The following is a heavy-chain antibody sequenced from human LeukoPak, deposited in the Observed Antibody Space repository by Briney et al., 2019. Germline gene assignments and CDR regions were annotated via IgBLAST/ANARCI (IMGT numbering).Heavy chain of an antibody. CDR2: INHSGST. D-gene: IGHD2-21*02. V-gene: IGHV4-34*01. CDR3: ARGRSTCIVVVTATNLVFDY. CDR1: GGSFSGYY. Sequence: SETLSLTCAVYGGSFSGYYWSWIRQPPGKGLEWIGEINHSGSTNYNPSLKSRVTISVDTSKNQFSLKLSSVTAADTAVYYCARGRSTCIVVVTATNLVFDYWGQGTLVTVSS. J-gene: IGHJ4*02.